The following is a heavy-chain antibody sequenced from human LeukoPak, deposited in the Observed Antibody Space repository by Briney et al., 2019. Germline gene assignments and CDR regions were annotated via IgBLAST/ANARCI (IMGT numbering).Heavy chain of an antibody. V-gene: IGHV3-23*01. CDR3: AKDGVRPDFGDYYSADF. Sequence: GSLRLSCAASGFTASSNFMSWVRQAPGKGLEWVSSTSGSGDRKYYADSVKGRFTISRDNSKNTLYLQMNSLRAEDTAVYYCAKDGVRPDFGDYYSADFWGQGTLVTVSS. CDR2: TSGSGDRK. CDR1: GFTASSNF. D-gene: IGHD4-17*01. J-gene: IGHJ4*02.